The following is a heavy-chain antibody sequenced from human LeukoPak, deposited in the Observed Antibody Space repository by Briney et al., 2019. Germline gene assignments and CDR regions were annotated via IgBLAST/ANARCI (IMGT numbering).Heavy chain of an antibody. J-gene: IGHJ4*02. Sequence: GGSLRLSCAASGFTFTSYSMTWVRQAPGKGLEWVSGVSGTGGSTFYGESVRGRFTISRDNSKNTLYLQMNSLRAEDTAVYYCAKDALSAVTTFDYWGQGTLVTVSS. V-gene: IGHV3-23*02. CDR3: AKDALSAVTTFDY. D-gene: IGHD4-17*01. CDR1: GFTFTSYS. CDR2: VSGTGGST.